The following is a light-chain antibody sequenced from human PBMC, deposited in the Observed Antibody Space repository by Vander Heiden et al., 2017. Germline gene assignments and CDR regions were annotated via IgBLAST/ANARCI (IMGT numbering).Light chain of an antibody. V-gene: IGKV2-28*01. Sequence: DIVMTQSPLSLPVTPGEPASISCRSSQSLLHSNGYNYLDWYLQKPGQSPQLLIYLGSNRASGVPDRFNGSGSGTDFTLKISRVEAEDVGVYYCRQALQTPQTFGQGTKVEIK. CDR3: RQALQTPQT. CDR2: LGS. CDR1: QSLLHSNGYNY. J-gene: IGKJ1*01.